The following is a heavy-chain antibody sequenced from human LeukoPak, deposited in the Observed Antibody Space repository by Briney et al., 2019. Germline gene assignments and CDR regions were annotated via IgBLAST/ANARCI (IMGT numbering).Heavy chain of an antibody. CDR2: INHSGST. Sequence: PSETLSLTCAVYGGSFSGYYWSWIRQPPGKGLEWIGEINHSGSTNYNPSLKSRVTISVDTSKNQFSLKLSSVTAADTAVYYCARVSGSSGGFDYWGQGTLVTVSS. V-gene: IGHV4-34*01. D-gene: IGHD3-10*01. J-gene: IGHJ4*02. CDR1: GGSFSGYY. CDR3: ARVSGSSGGFDY.